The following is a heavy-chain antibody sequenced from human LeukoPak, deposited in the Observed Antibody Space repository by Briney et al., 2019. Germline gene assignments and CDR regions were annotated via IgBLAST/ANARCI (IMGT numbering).Heavy chain of an antibody. Sequence: GGSLRLSCAASGFTFSDYYMSWIRQAPGKGLEGVSYISSSSSYTNYADSVKGRFTISRDNAKNSLYLQMNSLRAEDTAVYYCARDLDSSSGPDYWGQGTLVTVSS. J-gene: IGHJ4*02. D-gene: IGHD6-19*01. CDR1: GFTFSDYY. V-gene: IGHV3-11*06. CDR3: ARDLDSSSGPDY. CDR2: ISSSSSYT.